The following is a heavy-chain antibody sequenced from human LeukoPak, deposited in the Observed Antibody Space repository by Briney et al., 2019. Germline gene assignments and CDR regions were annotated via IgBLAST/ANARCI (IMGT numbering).Heavy chain of an antibody. Sequence: GRSLRLSCAASGFTFDDYAMHWVRQAPGKGLEWVSGISWNSGSIGYADSVKGRFTISRDNAKNSLYLQMNSLRAEGTALYYXXXXXXXXXEGPGFFDYWGQGTLVTVSS. CDR2: ISWNSGSI. CDR1: GFTFDDYA. CDR3: XXXXXXXXEGPGFFDY. V-gene: IGHV3-9*01. J-gene: IGHJ4*02.